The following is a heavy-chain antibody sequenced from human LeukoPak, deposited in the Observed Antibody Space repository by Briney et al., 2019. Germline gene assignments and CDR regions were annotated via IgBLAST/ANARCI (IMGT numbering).Heavy chain of an antibody. CDR3: ARGRITIFGVVTHFDY. CDR2: INPNSGGT. V-gene: IGHV1-2*02. Sequence: ASVNVSCKASGYTFTGYYMHWVRQAPGQGLEWMGWINPNSGGTNYAQKFQGRVTMTRDTSISTAYMELSRLRSDDTAVYYCARGRITIFGVVTHFDYWGQGTLVTVSS. CDR1: GYTFTGYY. D-gene: IGHD3-3*01. J-gene: IGHJ4*02.